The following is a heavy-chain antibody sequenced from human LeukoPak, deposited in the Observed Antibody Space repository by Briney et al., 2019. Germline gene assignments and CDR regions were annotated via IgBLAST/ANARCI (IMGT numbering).Heavy chain of an antibody. CDR3: ARASGIAVAGTRAADPSFDY. D-gene: IGHD6-19*01. CDR2: ISSSSSYI. CDR1: GFTFSSYS. Sequence: GGSLRLSCAASGFTFSSYSMNWVRQAPGKGLEWVLSISSSSSYIYYADSVKGRFTISRDNAKNSLYLQMNSLRAEDTAVYYCARASGIAVAGTRAADPSFDYWGQGTLVTVSS. V-gene: IGHV3-21*01. J-gene: IGHJ4*02.